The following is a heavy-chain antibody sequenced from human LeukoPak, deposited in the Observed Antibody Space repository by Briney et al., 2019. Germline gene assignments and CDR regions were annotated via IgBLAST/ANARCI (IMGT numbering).Heavy chain of an antibody. CDR3: AKRGYCSSTSCYKYFQH. Sequence: GGSLRLSCAASGFTFSSYAMGWVRQAPGKGLEWVSAISGSGGSTYYADSVKGRFTISRDNSKNTLYLQMNSLRAEDTAVYYCAKRGYCSSTSCYKYFQHWGQGTLVTVSS. CDR1: GFTFSSYA. J-gene: IGHJ1*01. CDR2: ISGSGGST. D-gene: IGHD2-2*02. V-gene: IGHV3-23*01.